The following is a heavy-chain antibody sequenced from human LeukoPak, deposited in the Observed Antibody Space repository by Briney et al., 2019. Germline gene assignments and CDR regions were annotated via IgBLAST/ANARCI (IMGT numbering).Heavy chain of an antibody. CDR3: TTYKNWVAGDV. J-gene: IGHJ6*02. D-gene: IGHD7-27*01. CDR2: IKQDGSEE. Sequence: GGSLRLSCAASGFTFSDYWMSWVRQAPGKGPEWVATIKQDGSEEHYVDSVKGRFTVSRDNARNSLFLQMNSLRVEDTAVYYCTTYKNWVAGDVWGQGTTVSVSS. CDR1: GFTFSDYW. V-gene: IGHV3-7*01.